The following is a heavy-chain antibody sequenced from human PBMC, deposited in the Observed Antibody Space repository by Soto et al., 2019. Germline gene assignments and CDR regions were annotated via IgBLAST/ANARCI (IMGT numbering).Heavy chain of an antibody. CDR2: IYYSGST. CDR3: AREWVTGTNWFDP. J-gene: IGHJ5*02. D-gene: IGHD4-17*01. Sequence: SETLSLTCTVSGGSISSYYWSWTRQPPGKGLEWIGYIYYSGSTNYNPSLKSRVTISVDTSKNQFSLKLSSVTAADTAVYYCAREWVTGTNWFDPWGQGTLVTVSS. CDR1: GGSISSYY. V-gene: IGHV4-59*01.